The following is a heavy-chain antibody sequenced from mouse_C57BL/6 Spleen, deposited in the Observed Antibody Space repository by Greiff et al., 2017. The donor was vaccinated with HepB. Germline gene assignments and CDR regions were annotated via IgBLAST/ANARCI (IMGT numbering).Heavy chain of an antibody. CDR1: GYTFTSYG. Sequence: VQLQQSGAELVRPGSSVKLSCKTSGYTFTSYGINWVKQRPGQGLEWIGYIYLGNGYTEYTEKFKGKATLTSDTSSSTAYMQLSSLTSEDSAISFCAREHYGSPRYFDVWGTGTTVTVAS. CDR3: AREHYGSPRYFDV. CDR2: IYLGNGYT. J-gene: IGHJ1*03. V-gene: IGHV1-58*01. D-gene: IGHD1-1*01.